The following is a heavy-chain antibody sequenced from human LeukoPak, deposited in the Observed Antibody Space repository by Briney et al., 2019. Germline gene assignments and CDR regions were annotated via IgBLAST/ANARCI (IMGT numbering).Heavy chain of an antibody. J-gene: IGHJ4*02. CDR3: ASCYRSDWHGELGY. CDR2: VHYSGTT. Sequence: SETLSLTCTVSGGSIRSYYWSWIRQPPGKGLEWIGYVHYSGTTDYNPSLRSRVTISVDTSKNQFSLNLTSVTAADTAVYYCASCYRSDWHGELGYWGQGTLVTVSS. V-gene: IGHV4-59*01. CDR1: GGSIRSYY. D-gene: IGHD6-19*01.